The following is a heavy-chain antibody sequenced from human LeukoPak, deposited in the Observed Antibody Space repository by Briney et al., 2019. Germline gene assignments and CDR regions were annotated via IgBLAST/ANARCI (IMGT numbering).Heavy chain of an antibody. CDR2: IHYSGSA. V-gene: IGHV4-59*01. J-gene: IGHJ5*02. CDR3: ARYTSSSYLFDP. D-gene: IGHD6-13*01. Sequence: PSETLSLTCTVSGGSISSYYWSWIRQPPGKGLEWIGYIHYSGSANYNPSLKSRVTISIDTSKNQFSLELGSVTAADTAVYYCARYTSSSYLFDPWGQGTLVTVSS. CDR1: GGSISSYY.